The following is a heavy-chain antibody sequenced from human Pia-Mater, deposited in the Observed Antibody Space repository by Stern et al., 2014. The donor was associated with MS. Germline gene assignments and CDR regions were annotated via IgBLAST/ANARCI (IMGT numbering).Heavy chain of an antibody. CDR3: ATAPMYFYTSGSYDF. V-gene: IGHV3-30*03. Sequence: MQLVESGGGVVQPGRSLRLSCVASEFTFSIYGMYWVRQAPGKGLEWVAVVSYDERKKYYADSVKGRFPISRDNSKNTLYLQMNSLRTEDTAMYYCATAPMYFYTSGSYDFWGQGTLVTVSS. J-gene: IGHJ1*01. CDR1: EFTFSIYG. CDR2: VSYDERKK. D-gene: IGHD3-10*01.